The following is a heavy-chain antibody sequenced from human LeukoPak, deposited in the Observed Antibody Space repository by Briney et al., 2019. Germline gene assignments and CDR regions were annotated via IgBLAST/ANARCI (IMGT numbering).Heavy chain of an antibody. CDR1: GYTFTSYG. CDR2: ISAYNGNT. CDR3: ARDSFPGRYYEGAFDI. J-gene: IGHJ3*02. V-gene: IGHV1-18*01. D-gene: IGHD3-22*01. Sequence: ASVKVSCKASGYTFTSYGISWVRQARGQGLEWMGWISAYNGNTNYAQKFQGRVTMTRDTSISTAYMELSRLRSDDTAVYYCARDSFPGRYYEGAFDIWGQGTMVTVSS.